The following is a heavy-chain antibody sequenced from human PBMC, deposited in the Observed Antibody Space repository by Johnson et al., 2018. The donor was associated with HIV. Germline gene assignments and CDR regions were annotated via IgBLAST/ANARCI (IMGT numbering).Heavy chain of an antibody. Sequence: VQLVESGGGLVQPGGSLRLSCAASGFTFSSYDMHWVRQATGKGLEWVSAIGKAADTYYADSVKGRFTISRENVRNSLYLQMDSLGVGDTAVYYCASLPGDAFDIWGQGTMVTVSS. CDR1: GFTFSSYD. J-gene: IGHJ3*02. CDR2: IGKAADT. V-gene: IGHV3-13*01. CDR3: ASLPGDAFDI. D-gene: IGHD2-2*01.